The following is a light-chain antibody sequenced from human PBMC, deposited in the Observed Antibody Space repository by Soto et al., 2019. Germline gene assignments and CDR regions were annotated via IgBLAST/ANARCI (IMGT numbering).Light chain of an antibody. V-gene: IGKV3-20*01. Sequence: EIVLTQSPGTLSLSPVERATLSCRASQSVSSNYLAWYQQKPGQAPRLLIYGASSRATGIPDRFSGSGSGTDFTLTIRRLEPEDFAVYYCQKFNKWPWTFGQGTKGDIK. CDR2: GAS. J-gene: IGKJ1*01. CDR1: QSVSSNY. CDR3: QKFNKWPWT.